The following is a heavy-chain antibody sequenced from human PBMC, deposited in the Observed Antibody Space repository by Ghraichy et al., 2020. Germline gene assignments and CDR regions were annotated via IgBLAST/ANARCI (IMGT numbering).Heavy chain of an antibody. V-gene: IGHV3-23*01. Sequence: GSLRLSCAVSGFTFGNYAMRWVRQAPGKGLEWVSAISSSGGSTYYADSVKGRFTISRDNSKNTLYLQVNSLRAEDTAVYYCATRPDYDILTGYGGLDFWGQGTLVTVSS. J-gene: IGHJ4*02. CDR3: ATRPDYDILTGYGGLDF. D-gene: IGHD3-9*01. CDR2: ISSSGGST. CDR1: GFTFGNYA.